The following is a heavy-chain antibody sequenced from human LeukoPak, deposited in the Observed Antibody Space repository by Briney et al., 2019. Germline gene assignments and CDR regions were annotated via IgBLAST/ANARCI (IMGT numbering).Heavy chain of an antibody. CDR3: ARHAGLSYGFDY. CDR1: GGSISSTNW. D-gene: IGHD5-18*01. Sequence: SETLYLTCAVSGGSISSTNWWNWVRQPPGKGLEWIGEIHHSGSTNYNPSLKSRVTISVDTSKNQFSLKLSSVTAADTAVYYCARHAGLSYGFDYWGQGTLVTVFS. CDR2: IHHSGST. J-gene: IGHJ4*02. V-gene: IGHV4-4*02.